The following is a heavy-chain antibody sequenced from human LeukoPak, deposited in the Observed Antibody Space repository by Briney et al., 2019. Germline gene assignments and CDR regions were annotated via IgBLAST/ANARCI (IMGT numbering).Heavy chain of an antibody. CDR3: ARDLERVGSYDFWSGYGYNWFDP. J-gene: IGHJ5*02. Sequence: ASVKVSCKASGYTFTSYDINWVRQATGQGLEWMGWMNPNSGNTGYAQKFQGRVTMTRNTSISTAYMELSSLRSEDTAVYYCARDLERVGSYDFWSGYGYNWFDPWGQGTLVTVSS. CDR1: GYTFTSYD. V-gene: IGHV1-8*01. CDR2: MNPNSGNT. D-gene: IGHD3-3*01.